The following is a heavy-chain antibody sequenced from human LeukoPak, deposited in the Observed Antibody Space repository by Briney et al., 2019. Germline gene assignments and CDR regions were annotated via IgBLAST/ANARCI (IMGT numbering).Heavy chain of an antibody. CDR3: AKDPNALWFGEFFDY. Sequence: GGSLRLSCAASGFTFSSYGMHWVRQAPGKGLEWVAVISHDGSNKYYADSVKGRFTISRDNSKNTLYLQMNSLRAEDTAVYYCAKDPNALWFGEFFDYWGQGTLVTVSS. J-gene: IGHJ4*02. D-gene: IGHD3-10*01. CDR1: GFTFSSYG. CDR2: ISHDGSNK. V-gene: IGHV3-30*18.